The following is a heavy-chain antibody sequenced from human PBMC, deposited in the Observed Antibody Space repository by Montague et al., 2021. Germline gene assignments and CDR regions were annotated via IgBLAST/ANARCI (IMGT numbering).Heavy chain of an antibody. CDR3: ARERDRYYYMDI. J-gene: IGHJ6*03. Sequence: SETLSLTCTVAGGSISEFYWSWIRQSPEKGLEWIGYIYDSGTTNYNPSLKSRVTISVDTSNNHFSLKLCSVTAADTAMYYCARERDRYYYMDIWGKGTTITVSS. CDR2: IYDSGTT. V-gene: IGHV4-59*12. CDR1: GGSISEFY.